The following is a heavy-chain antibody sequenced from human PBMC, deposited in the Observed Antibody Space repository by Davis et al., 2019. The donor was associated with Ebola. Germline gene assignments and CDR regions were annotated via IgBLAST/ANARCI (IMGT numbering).Heavy chain of an antibody. CDR2: IWYDGSQK. D-gene: IGHD1-26*01. Sequence: GESLKISCAASGFNFSIYGMHWVRQAPGKGLEWVTIIWYDGSQKYYANSVKGRFTISRDNSKNTLYLQMDSLRAEDTAVYFCARNSESYYKSFDYWGQGTLVTVSS. J-gene: IGHJ4*02. CDR3: ARNSESYYKSFDY. CDR1: GFNFSIYG. V-gene: IGHV3-33*01.